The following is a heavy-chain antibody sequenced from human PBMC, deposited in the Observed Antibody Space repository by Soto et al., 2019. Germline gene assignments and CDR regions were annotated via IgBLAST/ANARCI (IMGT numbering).Heavy chain of an antibody. V-gene: IGHV3-21*01. CDR1: GFTFSSYS. D-gene: IGHD3-10*01. CDR3: ATYYYGSGSYSYYYYMDV. Sequence: EVQLVESGGGLVKPGGSLRLSCAASGFTFSSYSMNWVRQAPGKGLEWVSSISSSSSYIYYADSVKGRFTISRDNAKNSLYLQMNILRAEDTAVYYCATYYYGSGSYSYYYYMDVWGKGTTFTVSS. CDR2: ISSSSSYI. J-gene: IGHJ6*03.